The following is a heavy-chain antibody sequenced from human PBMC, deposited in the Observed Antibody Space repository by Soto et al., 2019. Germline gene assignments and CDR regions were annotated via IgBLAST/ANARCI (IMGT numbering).Heavy chain of an antibody. CDR1: GYTFTSYG. CDR2: ISAYNGNT. J-gene: IGHJ4*02. Sequence: ASVKVSCKASGYTFTSYGISWVRQAPGQGLEWMGWISAYNGNTNYAQKLQGRVTMTTDTSTSTAYMELRSLRSDDTAVYYCARVLVPYSYGHGGWDYWGQGTLVTVSS. V-gene: IGHV1-18*01. D-gene: IGHD5-18*01. CDR3: ARVLVPYSYGHGGWDY.